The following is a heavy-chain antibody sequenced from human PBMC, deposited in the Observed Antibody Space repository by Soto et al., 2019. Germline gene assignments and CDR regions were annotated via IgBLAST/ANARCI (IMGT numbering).Heavy chain of an antibody. D-gene: IGHD3-22*01. CDR1: GFTFSSYG. CDR3: ARDGNYYDSSGYYYPGRDWFDA. CDR2: IWYDGSNK. V-gene: IGHV3-33*01. J-gene: IGHJ5*02. Sequence: QEQLVESGGGVVQPGRSLRLSCAVSGFTFSSYGMHWVRQAPGKGLEWVALIWYDGSNKRYADSVKGRFTISRDNSKNTLNLQMNSLRAEDTAVYYCARDGNYYDSSGYYYPGRDWFDAWGQGTLVTVSP.